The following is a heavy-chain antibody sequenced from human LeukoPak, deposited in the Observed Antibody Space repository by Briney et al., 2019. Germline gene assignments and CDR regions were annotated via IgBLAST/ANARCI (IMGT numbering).Heavy chain of an antibody. CDR3: ARSDSYYDFWSGYSSDAFDI. Sequence: GGSLRLSCAASGFTFSSYSMNWVRQAPGKGLEWVSYISRSSSTIYYADSVKGRFTISRDNAKNSLYLQMNSLRDEDTAVYYCARSDSYYDFWSGYSSDAFDIWGQGTMVTVSS. CDR1: GFTFSSYS. V-gene: IGHV3-48*02. CDR2: ISRSSSTI. J-gene: IGHJ3*02. D-gene: IGHD3-3*01.